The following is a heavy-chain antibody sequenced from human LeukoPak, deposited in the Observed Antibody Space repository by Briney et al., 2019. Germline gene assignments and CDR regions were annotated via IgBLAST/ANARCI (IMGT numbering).Heavy chain of an antibody. CDR3: ARLAAAGPSNWFDP. CDR1: GGSISSSSYY. J-gene: IGHJ5*02. D-gene: IGHD6-13*01. CDR2: IYTSGST. Sequence: KSSETLSLTCTVSGGSISSSSYYWSWIRQPAGKGLEWIGRIYTSGSTNYNPSLKSRVTMSVDTSKNQFSLKLSSVTAADTAVYYCARLAAAGPSNWFDPWGQGTLVTVSS. V-gene: IGHV4-61*02.